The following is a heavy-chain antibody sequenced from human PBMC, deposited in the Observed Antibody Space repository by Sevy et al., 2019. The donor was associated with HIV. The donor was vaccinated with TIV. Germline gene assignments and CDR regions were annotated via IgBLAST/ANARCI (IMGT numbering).Heavy chain of an antibody. CDR1: GGSISSGGYY. CDR2: IYYSGST. V-gene: IGHV4-31*03. J-gene: IGHJ5*02. CDR3: ARDNWNYVLSWFDP. Sequence: SETLSLTCTVSGGSISSGGYYWSWIRQHPGKGLEWIGYIYYSGSTYYNPSLKSRVTISVDTSKNQFSLKLSSVTAADTAVYYCARDNWNYVLSWFDPWGQGNLVTVSS. D-gene: IGHD1-7*01.